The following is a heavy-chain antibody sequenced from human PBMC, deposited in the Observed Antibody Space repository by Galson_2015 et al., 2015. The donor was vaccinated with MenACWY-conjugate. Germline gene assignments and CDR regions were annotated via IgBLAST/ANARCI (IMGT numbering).Heavy chain of an antibody. D-gene: IGHD2-15*01. V-gene: IGHV3-15*01. Sequence: SLRLSCAVSGFTFSNVWMSWVRQAPGKGLEWVARIKCKTDGGTTDYATPVKGRFTISRDDSTNTLYLQMNSLKTEVTAVYYCTRERDVGGSRWWFDPWGQGALVTVSS. CDR2: IKCKTDGGTT. J-gene: IGHJ5*02. CDR1: GFTFSNVW. CDR3: TRERDVGGSRWWFDP.